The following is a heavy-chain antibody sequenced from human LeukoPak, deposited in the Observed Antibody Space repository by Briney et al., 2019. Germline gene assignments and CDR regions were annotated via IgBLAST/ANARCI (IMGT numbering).Heavy chain of an antibody. J-gene: IGHJ6*03. CDR3: ARVSCGGSCYYYYYMDV. CDR2: IYSGGST. Sequence: GGSLRLSCAASGFTVSSNYVSWVRQAPGKGLEWVSVIYSGGSTYYADSVKGRFTISRDNSKNTLYLQMNSLRAEDTAVYYCARVSCGGSCYYYYYMDVWGKGTTVTVSS. D-gene: IGHD2-15*01. V-gene: IGHV3-53*01. CDR1: GFTVSSNY.